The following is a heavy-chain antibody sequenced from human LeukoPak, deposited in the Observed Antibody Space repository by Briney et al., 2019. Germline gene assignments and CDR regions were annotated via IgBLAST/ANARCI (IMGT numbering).Heavy chain of an antibody. CDR3: AKWGDYGVLTGYYDPDY. CDR2: ITGSGGGT. V-gene: IGHV3-23*01. D-gene: IGHD3-9*01. J-gene: IGHJ4*02. CDR1: GFTFSNYA. Sequence: PGASLRLSCAASGFTFSNYAMSWVRQAPGKGLEWVSAITGSGGGTYYADSVKGRFTISRDNSKNTLYLQMNSLRAEDTAVYYCAKWGDYGVLTGYYDPDYWGQGTLVTVSS.